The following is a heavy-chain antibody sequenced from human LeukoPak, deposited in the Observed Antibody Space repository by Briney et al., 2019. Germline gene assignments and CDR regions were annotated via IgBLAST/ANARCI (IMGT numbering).Heavy chain of an antibody. CDR3: ASGGSSSWYDY. J-gene: IGHJ4*02. V-gene: IGHV3-21*01. CDR2: ISSSSSYI. D-gene: IGHD6-13*01. CDR1: GFTFSSYS. Sequence: GGSLRLSCAVSGFTFSSYSMNWVRQAPGKGLEWVSSISSSSSYIYYADSVKGRFTISRDNAKNSLYLQMNSLRAEDTAVYYCASGGSSSWYDYWGQGTLVTVSS.